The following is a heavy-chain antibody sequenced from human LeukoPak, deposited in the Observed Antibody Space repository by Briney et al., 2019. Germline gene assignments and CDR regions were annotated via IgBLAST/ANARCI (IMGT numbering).Heavy chain of an antibody. CDR3: ARLRGYYYDSSGYYYDDY. D-gene: IGHD3-22*01. J-gene: IGHJ4*02. CDR2: INPSGGST. CDR1: GYTFTSYY. Sequence: ASVKVSCKASGYTFTSYYMHWVRQAPGQGLEWMGIINPSGGSTSYAQKFQGRVTMTRDMSTSTVYMELSSLRSEDTAVYYCARLRGYYYDSSGYYYDDYWGQGTLVTVSS. V-gene: IGHV1-46*01.